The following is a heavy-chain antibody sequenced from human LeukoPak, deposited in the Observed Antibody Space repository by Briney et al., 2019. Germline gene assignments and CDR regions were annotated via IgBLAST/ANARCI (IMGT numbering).Heavy chain of an antibody. CDR3: VRDEDL. CDR1: GGSISNYY. Sequence: SETLSLTCSVSGGSISNYYWSWIRQAPGKGLEWIGYIFNTRTTNYNPPLKSRVTISEDTSKKQFSLNLTYVTAADSAVYYCVRDEDLWGQGTLVIVSS. CDR2: IFNTRTT. J-gene: IGHJ5*02. V-gene: IGHV4-59*01.